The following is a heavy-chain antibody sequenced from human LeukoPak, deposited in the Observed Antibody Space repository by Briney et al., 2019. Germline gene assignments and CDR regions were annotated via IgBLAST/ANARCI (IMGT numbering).Heavy chain of an antibody. V-gene: IGHV4-30-4*08. J-gene: IGHJ4*02. CDR3: APFRRRYCSSTSCQESFDY. Sequence: SETLSLTCTVSGGSISSGDYYWSWIRQPPGKGLEWIGYIYYSGSTYYNPSLKSRVTISVDTSKNQFSLKLSSVTAADTAVYYCAPFRRRYCSSTSCQESFDYWGQGTLVTVSS. CDR2: IYYSGST. D-gene: IGHD2-2*01. CDR1: GGSISSGDYY.